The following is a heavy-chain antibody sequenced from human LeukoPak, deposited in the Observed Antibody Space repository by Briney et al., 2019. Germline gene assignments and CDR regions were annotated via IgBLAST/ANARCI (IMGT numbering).Heavy chain of an antibody. V-gene: IGHV1-18*01. CDR2: ISGNNDNP. CDR1: GYTFSNFG. D-gene: IGHD2-2*01. CDR3: ARDGTSTDDY. J-gene: IGHJ4*02. Sequence: GASVKVSCKTSGYTFSNFGINWVRQAPGQGLEWMGWISGNNDNPNYGQKFQGRFTVTTDSSTSTAYMEQRNLRFDDTAVYYCARDGTSTDDYWGQGTLVTVSS.